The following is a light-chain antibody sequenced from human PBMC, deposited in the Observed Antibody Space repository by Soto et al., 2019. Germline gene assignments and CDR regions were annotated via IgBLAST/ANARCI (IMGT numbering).Light chain of an antibody. Sequence: EIVMTQSPATLSVSPGERATLSCRASQSVSSNLAWYQQKPGQAPRLLIYGASIRATGIPARFSGSVSGTEFTLTISSLQSEDFAVYYCQQYNNWPRTFGQGTKVEIK. CDR3: QQYNNWPRT. CDR2: GAS. J-gene: IGKJ1*01. CDR1: QSVSSN. V-gene: IGKV3-15*01.